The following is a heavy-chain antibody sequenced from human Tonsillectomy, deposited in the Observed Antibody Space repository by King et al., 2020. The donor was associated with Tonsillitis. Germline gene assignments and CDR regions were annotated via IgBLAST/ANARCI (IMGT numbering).Heavy chain of an antibody. CDR1: GGSFSGYY. CDR3: ARGSTYYYDGRGAFDI. CDR2: INHSGST. Sequence: VQLQQWGAGLLKPSETLSLTCAVYGGSFSGYYWSWIRQPPGKGLEWIGEINHSGSTNYNPSLKSRVTISVDTSKNQFSLKLSSVTAADTAVYYCARGSTYYYDGRGAFDIWGQGTMVTVSS. V-gene: IGHV4-34*01. J-gene: IGHJ3*02. D-gene: IGHD3-22*01.